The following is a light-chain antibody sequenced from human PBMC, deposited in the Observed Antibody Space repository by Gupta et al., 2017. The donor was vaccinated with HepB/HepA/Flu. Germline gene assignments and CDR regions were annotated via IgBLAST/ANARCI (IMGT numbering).Light chain of an antibody. V-gene: IGKV1-8*01. CDR1: QDVSTF. CDR2: GVS. J-gene: IGKJ4*01. CDR3: QQYNAYPLT. Sequence: AIRMTQSPSSFSASPGDTVTITCRASQDVSTFLAWYQQKAGKAPKLLIYGVSTLKTGVPSRFSGSGSGTDFTLTISRLQSEDFAIYYCQQYNAYPLTFGGGTTVEIK.